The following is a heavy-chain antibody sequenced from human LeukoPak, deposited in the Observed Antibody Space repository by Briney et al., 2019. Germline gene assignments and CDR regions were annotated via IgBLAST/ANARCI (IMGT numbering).Heavy chain of an antibody. J-gene: IGHJ6*02. CDR2: INPDGSVK. CDR3: AGGVLEAQGWLQWMGTVYSMDV. CDR1: GLTFSSLW. V-gene: IGHV3-7*02. D-gene: IGHD5-24*01. Sequence: GGSLRLSCVASGLTFSSLWMSWVRQTPGKGLEWVANINPDGSVKYYVDSVKGRFTISRDNAKNSLYLQMANLRVEDTAVYYCAGGVLEAQGWLQWMGTVYSMDVWGQGTPVTVSS.